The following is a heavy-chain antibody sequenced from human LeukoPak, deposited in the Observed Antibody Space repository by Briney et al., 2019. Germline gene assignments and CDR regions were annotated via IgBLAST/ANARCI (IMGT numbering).Heavy chain of an antibody. D-gene: IGHD2-15*01. CDR3: ARGPNGWWLRDGYYYYMDV. Sequence: SKTLSLTCTVSGGSISSYYWSWIRQTPGKGVERMGYIYYSGSTNYNPYLKRRVTISVDKSKNKFSLKLSSVPAADTAVYYCARGPNGWWLRDGYYYYMDVWGKGTTVTVSS. CDR2: IYYSGST. J-gene: IGHJ6*03. CDR1: GGSISSYY. V-gene: IGHV4-59*01.